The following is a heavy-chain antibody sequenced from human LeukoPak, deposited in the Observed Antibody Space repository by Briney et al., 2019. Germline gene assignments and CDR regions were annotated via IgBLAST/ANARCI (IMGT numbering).Heavy chain of an antibody. Sequence: SETLSLTCTVSGASFSGDFWSWIRQAPGKGLEWIGEINHGGSTNYNPSLKSRVTISVDASENQFSLRLHSVTAADTAVYYCARFGPPDAFDVWGPGTVVIVAS. CDR1: GASFSGDF. CDR3: ARFGPPDAFDV. J-gene: IGHJ3*01. D-gene: IGHD3-16*01. CDR2: INHGGST. V-gene: IGHV4-34*01.